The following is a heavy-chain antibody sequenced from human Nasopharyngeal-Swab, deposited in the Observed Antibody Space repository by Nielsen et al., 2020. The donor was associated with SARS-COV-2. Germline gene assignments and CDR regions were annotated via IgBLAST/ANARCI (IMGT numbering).Heavy chain of an antibody. J-gene: IGHJ4*02. Sequence: GESLKISCAASGFTFSSYAMHWVRQAPGKGLEWVAVISYDGSNKYYADSVKGRFTISRDNSKNTLYLQMNSLRAEDTAVYYCARALDKTYYYDSSGGYYFDYWGQGTLVTVSS. V-gene: IGHV3-30-3*01. CDR3: ARALDKTYYYDSSGGYYFDY. CDR1: GFTFSSYA. CDR2: ISYDGSNK. D-gene: IGHD3-22*01.